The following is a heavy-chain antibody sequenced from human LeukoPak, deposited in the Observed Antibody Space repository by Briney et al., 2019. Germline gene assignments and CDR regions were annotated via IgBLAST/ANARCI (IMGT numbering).Heavy chain of an antibody. CDR3: ARGHYPPRRYFDP. Sequence: SETLSLPCGVFGGSFSSNSWTWPWLRQTPGQGLEWIGEIVEAGNIHYNTALESRLSIHMDTDKNQFSPELASVTAADTAVYYCARGHYPPRRYFDPWGRGTMVTVSS. V-gene: IGHV4-34*01. CDR1: GGSFSSNS. CDR2: IVEAGNI. J-gene: IGHJ2*01. D-gene: IGHD3-10*01.